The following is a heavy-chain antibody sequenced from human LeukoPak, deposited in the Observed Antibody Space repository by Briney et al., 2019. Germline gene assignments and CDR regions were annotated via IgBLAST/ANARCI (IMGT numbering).Heavy chain of an antibody. D-gene: IGHD2-21*01. J-gene: IGHJ4*02. CDR1: GFTFSDSY. Sequence: KPGGSLRLSCAASGFTFSDSYMSWIRQAPGKGLEWLSYISNSGSTTYYSASVRGRFTISRDNAKNSLYLQMNSLGAEDTAVYYCASILWWDIGFDYWGQGALVTVSS. CDR3: ASILWWDIGFDY. V-gene: IGHV3-11*04. CDR2: ISNSGSTT.